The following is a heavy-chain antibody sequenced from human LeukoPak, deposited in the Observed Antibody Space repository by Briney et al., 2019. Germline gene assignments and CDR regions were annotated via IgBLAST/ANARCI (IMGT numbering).Heavy chain of an antibody. J-gene: IGHJ4*02. CDR1: GFTFDDYA. CDR3: ANDLGWIQLNLG. CDR2: ITGHGDTT. V-gene: IGHV3-23*01. Sequence: GRSLRLSCAASGFTFDDYAMHWVRQAPGKGLEWVSGITGHGDTTYYADSVKGRFTISRDNSRNTVYLQMNSLRAEDTAVYYCANDLGWIQLNLGRGQGTLVTVSS. D-gene: IGHD5-18*01.